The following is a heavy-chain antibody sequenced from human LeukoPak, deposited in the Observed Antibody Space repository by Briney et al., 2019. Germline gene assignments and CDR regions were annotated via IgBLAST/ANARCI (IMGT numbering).Heavy chain of an antibody. V-gene: IGHV1-69*13. Sequence: SVKVSCKASGGTFSSYAISWVRQAPGQGLEWMGGIIPIFGTANYAQRFQGRVTITADESTSTAYMELSSLRSEDTAVYYCARDGYNWNYHYYYYYMDVWGKGTTVTVSS. D-gene: IGHD1-7*01. CDR3: ARDGYNWNYHYYYYYMDV. CDR1: GGTFSSYA. CDR2: IIPIFGTA. J-gene: IGHJ6*03.